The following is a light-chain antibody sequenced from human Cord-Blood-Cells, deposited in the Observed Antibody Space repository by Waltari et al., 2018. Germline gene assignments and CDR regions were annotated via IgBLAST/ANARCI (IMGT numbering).Light chain of an antibody. CDR2: AAS. Sequence: DIQMTQYPSSLSVSVGDRVTITCRASQGISNSLAWYQQKPGKAPKLLLYAASRLESGVPSRFSGSGSGTDYTLTISSLQPEDFATYYCQQYYSTPFTFGPGTKVDIK. V-gene: IGKV1-NL1*01. J-gene: IGKJ3*01. CDR1: QGISNS. CDR3: QQYYSTPFT.